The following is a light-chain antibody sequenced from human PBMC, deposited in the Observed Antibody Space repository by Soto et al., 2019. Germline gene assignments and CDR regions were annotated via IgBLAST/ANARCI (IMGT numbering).Light chain of an antibody. CDR3: QQYGGSPFT. V-gene: IGKV3-20*01. CDR2: GAS. J-gene: IGKJ2*01. CDR1: QSVSSGY. Sequence: EIVLTQSPGTLSLSPGERATLSCRASQSVSSGYLAWYQQKPGQAPRLLIYGASNRANGIPGRFSGSGSETDFTLTISRLEPEDFAVYYCQQYGGSPFTFGQGTKLETK.